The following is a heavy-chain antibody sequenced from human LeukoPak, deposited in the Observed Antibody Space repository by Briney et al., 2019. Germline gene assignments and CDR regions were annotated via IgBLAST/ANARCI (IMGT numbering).Heavy chain of an antibody. CDR1: GFTFSSYA. CDR3: AKDHHPRVVYYDFWSGPTNWFDP. Sequence: QPGGSLRLSCAASGFTFSSYAMSWARQAPGKGLEWVSAISGSGGSTYYADSVKGRFTISRDNSKNTLYLQMNSLRAEDTAVYYCAKDHHPRVVYYDFWSGPTNWFDPWGQGTLVTVSS. J-gene: IGHJ5*02. D-gene: IGHD3-3*01. V-gene: IGHV3-23*01. CDR2: ISGSGGST.